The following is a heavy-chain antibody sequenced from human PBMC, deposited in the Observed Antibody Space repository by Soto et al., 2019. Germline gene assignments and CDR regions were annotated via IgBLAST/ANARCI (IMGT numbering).Heavy chain of an antibody. CDR1: GFTFSTYA. V-gene: IGHV3-23*01. CDR3: AKNSGGSDYSTLAY. D-gene: IGHD2-15*01. CDR2: ISNNGDRT. J-gene: IGHJ4*02. Sequence: GGSLRLSCAASGFTFSTYAMTWVRQAPGKGLEWVSGISNNGDRTYYADSVKGRFSVSRDNSKSTLYLQMDSLRAEDTAVYYCAKNSGGSDYSTLAYWGQGTLVTVSS.